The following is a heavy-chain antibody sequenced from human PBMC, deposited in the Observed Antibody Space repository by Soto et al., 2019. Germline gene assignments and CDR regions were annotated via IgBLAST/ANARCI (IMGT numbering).Heavy chain of an antibody. CDR2: ISSSSSYI. CDR3: ARAQYSSGWSEDWFDP. D-gene: IGHD6-19*01. Sequence: EVQLVESGGGLVKSGGSLRLSCAASGFTFSSYNMNWVRQAPGKGLEWVSFISSSSSYIYYADSVKGRFTISRDNAKNSLYLQMNSLRAEDTAVYYCARAQYSSGWSEDWFDPWGQGTLVTVSS. J-gene: IGHJ5*02. CDR1: GFTFSSYN. V-gene: IGHV3-21*02.